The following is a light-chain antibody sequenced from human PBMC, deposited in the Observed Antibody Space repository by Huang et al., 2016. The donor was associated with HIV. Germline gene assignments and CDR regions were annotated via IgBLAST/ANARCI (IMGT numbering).Light chain of an antibody. CDR2: GAS. CDR1: QNVRSS. CDR3: QQYENWPPEYT. J-gene: IGKJ2*01. Sequence: EIVLTQSPAILSVSPGEIATLSCRASQNVRSSFAWYQQRPGQPPRRLISGASTRATGIPDRFSGSGSVTEFTLTISSLQSEDFAFYYCQQYENWPPEYTFGQGTKLEL. V-gene: IGKV3-15*01.